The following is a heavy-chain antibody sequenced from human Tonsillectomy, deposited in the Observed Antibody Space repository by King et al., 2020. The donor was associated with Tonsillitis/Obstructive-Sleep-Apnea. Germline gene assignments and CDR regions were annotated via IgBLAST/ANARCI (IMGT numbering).Heavy chain of an antibody. CDR2: INHSGST. Sequence: VQLQQWGAGLLKPSETLSLTCAVYGGSFSGYYWSWIRQPPGKGLEWIGEINHSGSTNYNPSLQSRVTISVDTSKNQFSLKLSSVTAADTAVYYCARGRNWNYYVYWGQGTLVTVSS. D-gene: IGHD1-1*01. V-gene: IGHV4-34*01. CDR1: GGSFSGYY. J-gene: IGHJ4*02. CDR3: ARGRNWNYYVY.